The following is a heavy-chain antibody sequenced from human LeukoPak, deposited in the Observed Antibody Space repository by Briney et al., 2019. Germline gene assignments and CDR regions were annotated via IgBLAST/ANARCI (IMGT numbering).Heavy chain of an antibody. D-gene: IGHD1-26*01. CDR1: GGSISSYY. CDR2: IYYSGST. J-gene: IGHJ4*02. Sequence: PSETLSLTCTVSGGSISSYYWSWIRQPPGKGLEWIGYIYYSGSTNYNPSLKSRVTISVDTSKNQFSLKLSSVTAADTAVYYCARTPKWELRGGDYWGQGTLVTVSS. V-gene: IGHV4-59*08. CDR3: ARTPKWELRGGDY.